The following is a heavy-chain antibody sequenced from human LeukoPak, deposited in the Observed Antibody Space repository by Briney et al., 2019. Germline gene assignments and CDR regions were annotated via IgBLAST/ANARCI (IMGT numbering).Heavy chain of an antibody. V-gene: IGHV3-33*01. CDR3: ARGLHYDILTGYLDY. Sequence: GRSLRLSVAARGFTFRTYGMHWVRQAPGKGLEWVAFIWYDGSNKYYADSVKGRFTISRDSSKNSLYLQMSSLRAEDTAVYYCARGLHYDILTGYLDYWGQGTLVTVSS. J-gene: IGHJ4*02. CDR2: IWYDGSNK. CDR1: GFTFRTYG. D-gene: IGHD3-9*01.